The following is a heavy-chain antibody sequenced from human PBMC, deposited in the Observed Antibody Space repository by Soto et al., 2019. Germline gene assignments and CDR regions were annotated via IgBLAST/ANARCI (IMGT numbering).Heavy chain of an antibody. V-gene: IGHV3-30-3*01. Sequence: GESLKISCAASGFTFSSYAMHWVRQAPGKGLEWVAVISYDGSNKYYADSVKGRFTISRDNSKNTLYLQMNSLRAEDTAVYYCARDRARYSSGWYRLDYWGQGTLVTVSS. D-gene: IGHD6-19*01. CDR2: ISYDGSNK. J-gene: IGHJ4*02. CDR1: GFTFSSYA. CDR3: ARDRARYSSGWYRLDY.